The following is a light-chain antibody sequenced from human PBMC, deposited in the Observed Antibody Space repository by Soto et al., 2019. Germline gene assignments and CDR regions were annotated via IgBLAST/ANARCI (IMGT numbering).Light chain of an antibody. CDR2: DTS. J-gene: IGKJ5*01. Sequence: SQSPGTLSLSTGERATLSCRASQTLSSSFIAWYQQKPGQAPRLLIYDTSSRATGVPDRYSASGSGTDFTLTISRLEPEDFAVFFCQQYGTSEIIFGQGTRLAIK. V-gene: IGKV3-20*01. CDR3: QQYGTSEII. CDR1: QTLSSSF.